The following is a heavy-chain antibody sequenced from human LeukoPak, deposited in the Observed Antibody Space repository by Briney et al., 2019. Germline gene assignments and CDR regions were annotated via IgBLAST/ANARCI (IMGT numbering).Heavy chain of an antibody. CDR3: ATDRRADETFNI. D-gene: IGHD6-25*01. CDR1: GDTFSDYD. J-gene: IGHJ3*02. CDR2: IDPEDGET. Sequence: PGASVKVSCKVSGDTFSDYDIHWLQQAPGKGLEWMGRIDPEDGETIYAAKFQGRVTITADTPIDTAYMALTSLRSNDTAVYYCATDRRADETFNIWGQGTLVTVSS. V-gene: IGHV1-69-2*01.